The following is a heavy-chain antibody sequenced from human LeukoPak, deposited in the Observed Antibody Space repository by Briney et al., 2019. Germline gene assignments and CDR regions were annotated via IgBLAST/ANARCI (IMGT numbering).Heavy chain of an antibody. CDR1: GFTFSSYE. V-gene: IGHV3-30*18. J-gene: IGHJ6*02. Sequence: GGSLRLSCAASGFTFSSYEMNWVRQAPGKGLEWVAVISYDGSNKYYADSVKGRFTISRDNSKNTLYLQMNSLRAEDTAVYYCAKVVSYWDYYYYGMDVWGQGTTVTVSS. CDR2: ISYDGSNK. D-gene: IGHD2-8*02. CDR3: AKVVSYWDYYYYGMDV.